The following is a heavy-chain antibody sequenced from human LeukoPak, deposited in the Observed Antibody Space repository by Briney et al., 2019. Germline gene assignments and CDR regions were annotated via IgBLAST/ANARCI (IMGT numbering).Heavy chain of an antibody. D-gene: IGHD3-22*01. V-gene: IGHV1-2*02. Sequence: GASVKVSCKASGYTFTGYYMHWVRQAPGQGLEWMRWINPNSGGTNYAQKFQGRVTMTRDTSISTAYMELSRLRSDDTAVYYCAREEDYYDSSGYYAYYGMDVWGQGTTVTVSS. CDR1: GYTFTGYY. CDR3: AREEDYYDSSGYYAYYGMDV. CDR2: INPNSGGT. J-gene: IGHJ6*02.